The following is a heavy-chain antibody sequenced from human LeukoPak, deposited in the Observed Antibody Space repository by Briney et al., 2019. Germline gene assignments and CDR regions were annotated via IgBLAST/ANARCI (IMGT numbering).Heavy chain of an antibody. Sequence: SVKVSCKASGYTFTNYDFNWMRQAPGQGLEWMGGIIPIFGTANYAQKFQGRVTITADESTSTAYMELSSLRSEDTAVYYCARVGYYDSSGYYPRFDYWGQGTLVTVSS. CDR1: GYTFTNYD. D-gene: IGHD3-22*01. CDR2: IIPIFGTA. CDR3: ARVGYYDSSGYYPRFDY. J-gene: IGHJ4*02. V-gene: IGHV1-69*13.